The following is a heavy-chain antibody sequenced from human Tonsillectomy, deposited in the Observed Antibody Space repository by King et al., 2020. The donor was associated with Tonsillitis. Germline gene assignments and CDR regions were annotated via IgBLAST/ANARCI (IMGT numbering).Heavy chain of an antibody. V-gene: IGHV3-49*03. D-gene: IGHD5-24*01. CDR3: ARGRDGYKYFDY. J-gene: IGHJ4*02. CDR1: GFTFGDYA. Sequence: EVQLVESGGGLVQPGRSLRLSCTASGFTFGDYAMSWFRQAPGKGLEWVGFIRSKAYGGTTEYAASVKGRFGVSRDDSKAIAYLQMNSLKTEDTAVYYCARGRDGYKYFDYWGQGTLVTVSS. CDR2: IRSKAYGGTT.